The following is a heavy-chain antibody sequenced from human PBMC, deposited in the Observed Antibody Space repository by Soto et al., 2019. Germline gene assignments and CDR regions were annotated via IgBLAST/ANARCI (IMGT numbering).Heavy chain of an antibody. CDR2: IDTSNGNT. V-gene: IGHV1-18*01. CDR3: ARGWGHTSCDLEY. Sequence: QVQLVQSGAEVKKPGASVKVSCQASGYTFSYYRINWVRQALGQGLEWMGWIDTSNGNTDYAQTFQDRVTMTADTSTSTTCMEVRSLRSDVTAVYYCARGWGHTSCDLEYRGQGTLVAVSS. CDR1: GYTFSYYR. D-gene: IGHD2-21*02. J-gene: IGHJ4*02.